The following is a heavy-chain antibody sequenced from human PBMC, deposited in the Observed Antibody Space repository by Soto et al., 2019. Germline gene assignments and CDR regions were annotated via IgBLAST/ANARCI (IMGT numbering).Heavy chain of an antibody. Sequence: ASVKVSCKASGYTFTSYAMHWVRQAPGQGLEWMGGIIPIFGTANYAQKFQGRVTITADESTSTAYMELSSLRSEDTAVYYCARGGYCTNGVCYSEYYFDYWGQGTLVTVSS. CDR1: GYTFTSYA. CDR3: ARGGYCTNGVCYSEYYFDY. J-gene: IGHJ4*02. CDR2: IIPIFGTA. V-gene: IGHV1-69*13. D-gene: IGHD2-8*01.